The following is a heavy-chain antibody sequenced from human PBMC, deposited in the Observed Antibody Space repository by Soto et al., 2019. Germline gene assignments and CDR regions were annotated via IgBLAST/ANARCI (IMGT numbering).Heavy chain of an antibody. CDR1: GYTFTSYG. CDR3: ARDGLAPEYFQH. Sequence: ASVTVSCKASGYTFTSYGISWVRQAPGQGIERMRWISAYNGNTNYAQKLQGRVTMTTDTSTSTAYMELRSLRSDDTAVYYCARDGLAPEYFQHWGQGTLVTVSS. J-gene: IGHJ1*01. CDR2: ISAYNGNT. V-gene: IGHV1-18*01.